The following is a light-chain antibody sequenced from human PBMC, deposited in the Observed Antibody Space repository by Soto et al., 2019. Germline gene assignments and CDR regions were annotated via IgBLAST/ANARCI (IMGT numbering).Light chain of an antibody. CDR2: SND. CDR3: ASWDDSRKGVV. CDR1: SSNIGSNT. Sequence: QSVLTQPPSASGTPGQRVTISCSGSSSNIGSNTVTWYQHLPGTAPKLLIYSNDQRPSGVPDRFSGSKSGTSASLAISGLQSEAEADYYCASWDDSRKGVVFGGGTKLTVL. J-gene: IGLJ2*01. V-gene: IGLV1-44*01.